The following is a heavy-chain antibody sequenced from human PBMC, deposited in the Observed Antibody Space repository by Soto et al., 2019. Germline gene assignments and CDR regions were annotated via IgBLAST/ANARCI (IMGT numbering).Heavy chain of an antibody. CDR1: GFTFSGSA. D-gene: IGHD6-13*01. V-gene: IGHV3-73*01. CDR2: IRSKANSYAT. J-gene: IGHJ6*02. Sequence: GGSLRLSCAASGFTFSGSAMHWVRQASGKGLEWVGRIRSKANSYATAYAASVKGRFTISRDDSKNTAYLQMNSLKTEDTAVYYCTRLGRIAAAGTGPYYYYGMDVWGQGTTVTVSS. CDR3: TRLGRIAAAGTGPYYYYGMDV.